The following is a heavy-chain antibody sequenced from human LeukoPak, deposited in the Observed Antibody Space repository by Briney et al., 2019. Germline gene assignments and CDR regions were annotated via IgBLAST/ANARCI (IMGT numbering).Heavy chain of an antibody. CDR1: GFSLTTSGVG. V-gene: IGHV2-5*02. CDR3: AHGFNYYDSHPIVPFDF. CDR2: IFWDDDK. D-gene: IGHD3-22*01. J-gene: IGHJ4*02. Sequence: SGPTLVNPTQTLTLTCTFSGFSLTTSGVGVAWIRQPPGKALEWLALIFWDDDKRYSPSLKSRLTITKDTSKNQVVLTMTNMDPVDTATYYCAHGFNYYDSHPIVPFDFWGQGTLVTVSS.